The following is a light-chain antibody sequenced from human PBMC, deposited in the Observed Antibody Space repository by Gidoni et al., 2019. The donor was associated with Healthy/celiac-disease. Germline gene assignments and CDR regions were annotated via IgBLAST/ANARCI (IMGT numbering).Light chain of an antibody. CDR3: QTWGTGIEV. V-gene: IGLV4-69*01. Sequence: QLVLTQSPSASASLGASAKLTCTLSSWHRSYAIAWHQQQPEKGPRYLMKLNSDGSHSKGDGIPDRFSGSSSGAERYLTISSLQSEDEADYYCQTWGTGIEVFGGGTKLTVL. CDR2: LNSDGSH. J-gene: IGLJ2*01. CDR1: SWHRSYA.